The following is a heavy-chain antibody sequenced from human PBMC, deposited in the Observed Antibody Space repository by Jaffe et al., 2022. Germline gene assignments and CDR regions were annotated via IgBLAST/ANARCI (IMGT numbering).Heavy chain of an antibody. CDR1: GFSFSDSA. V-gene: IGHV3-73*02. D-gene: IGHD1-20*01. CDR3: ARPISGTTFVDY. Sequence: EVQLVESGGGLVQPGGSLKLSCAASGFSFSDSAIHWVRQASGEGLEWVGRINGKVHDFGSAYAASMKGRFTISRDESRSTAYLQMNSLKTDDTAVYYCARPISGTTFVDYWGQGTLVTVSS. CDR2: INGKVHDFGS. J-gene: IGHJ4*02.